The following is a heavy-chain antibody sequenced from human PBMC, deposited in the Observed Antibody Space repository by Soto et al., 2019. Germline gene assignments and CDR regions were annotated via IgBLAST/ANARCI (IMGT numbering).Heavy chain of an antibody. J-gene: IGHJ5*02. CDR3: ARGFLEWANWFDP. D-gene: IGHD3-3*01. V-gene: IGHV1-69*13. CDR1: GGTFSSYA. Sequence: SVKVSCKASGGTFSSYAISWVRQAPGQGLEWMGGIIPIFGTANYAQKFQGRVTITADESTSTAYMELSSLRSEDTAVYYCARGFLEWANWFDPWGQGTLVTVSS. CDR2: IIPIFGTA.